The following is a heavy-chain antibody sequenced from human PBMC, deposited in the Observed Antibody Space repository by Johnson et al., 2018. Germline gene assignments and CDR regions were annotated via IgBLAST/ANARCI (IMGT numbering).Heavy chain of an antibody. CDR3: ARDPLIKGKWNDVSYYYGMDV. V-gene: IGHV3-30*03. CDR2: ISYDGSNK. CDR1: GFTFSSYG. J-gene: IGHJ6*02. Sequence: VQLVESGGGVVQPGRSLRLSCAASGFTFSSYGMHWVRQAPGKGLAWVAVISYDGSNKYYADSVKGRFTISRDNAKNSLYLQMNSLRAEDTALYHCARDPLIKGKWNDVSYYYGMDVWGQGTTVTVSS. D-gene: IGHD1-1*01.